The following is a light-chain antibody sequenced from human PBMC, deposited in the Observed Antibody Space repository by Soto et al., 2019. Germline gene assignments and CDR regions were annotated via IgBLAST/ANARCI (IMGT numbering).Light chain of an antibody. CDR3: QQYGSSPPHT. CDR2: DAS. V-gene: IGKV3-20*01. Sequence: EIVLTQSPGTLSLSPGERATLSCRASQSLTSSYLAWYQQKTGQAPRLLIYDASSRATGIPDRFSGSGSGTDFTLTISRLEPEDFAVYYCQQYGSSPPHTFGQGTKVEIK. CDR1: QSLTSSY. J-gene: IGKJ2*01.